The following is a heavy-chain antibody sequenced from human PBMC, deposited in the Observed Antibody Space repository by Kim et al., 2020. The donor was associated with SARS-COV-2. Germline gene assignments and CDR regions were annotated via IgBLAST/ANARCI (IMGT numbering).Heavy chain of an antibody. CDR3: ALITRRDGNWFWDY. J-gene: IGHJ4*02. CDR1: GFSLSTSGVS. V-gene: IGHV2-5*02. Sequence: SGPTLVNPTQTLTLTCTFSGFSLSTSGVSVGWVRQPPGKALEWLALIYWDDDKRYRPSLKSRLTITKDTSKSQVVLTMTNMDPVDTATYYCALITRRDGNWFWDYWGQGTLVTVSS. D-gene: IGHD3-22*01. CDR2: IYWDDDK.